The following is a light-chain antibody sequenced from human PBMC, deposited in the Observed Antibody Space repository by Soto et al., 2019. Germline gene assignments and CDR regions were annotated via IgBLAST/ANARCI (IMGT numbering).Light chain of an antibody. J-gene: IGLJ1*01. CDR1: SSDVGGYKY. CDR3: CSHARDYTDV. V-gene: IGLV2-11*01. Sequence: QSALTQPRSVSGSPGQSVTISCTGTSSDVGGYKYVSWYQQHPGKAPKVMIYDVNKRPSGVPDRFSGSKSGNTASLTISGLQAEDEADYYCCSHARDYTDVFGTGTKLTVL. CDR2: DVN.